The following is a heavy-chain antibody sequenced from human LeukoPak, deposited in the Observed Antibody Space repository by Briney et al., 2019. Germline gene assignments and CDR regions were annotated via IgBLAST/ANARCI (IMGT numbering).Heavy chain of an antibody. Sequence: SQTLSLTCTVSGGSISSGDYYWSWLRQPPGQGLEWIVYIYYSGSTYYNPSLKSRVTTSVDTSKNQFSLKLSSVTAADTAVYYCARAPYTAMVTVYFDYWGQGTLVTVSS. CDR2: IYYSGST. J-gene: IGHJ4*02. CDR3: ARAPYTAMVTVYFDY. CDR1: GGSISSGDYY. V-gene: IGHV4-30-4*01. D-gene: IGHD5-18*01.